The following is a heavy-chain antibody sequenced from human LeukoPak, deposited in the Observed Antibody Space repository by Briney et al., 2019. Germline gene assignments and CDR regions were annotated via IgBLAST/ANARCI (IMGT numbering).Heavy chain of an antibody. J-gene: IGHJ4*02. V-gene: IGHV3-23*01. CDR3: AKGHSAHGTGFDG. Sequence: GGSLRLSSAASVLTFSRFVMSWVRQAPGKGLEWVSTISGGGDTTYYADSVKGRFSISRDNLKNTLYVQMNSLRVEDTAVYYCAKGHSAHGTGFDGWGQGTLVIVSS. CDR1: VLTFSRFV. D-gene: IGHD1-14*01. CDR2: ISGGGDTT.